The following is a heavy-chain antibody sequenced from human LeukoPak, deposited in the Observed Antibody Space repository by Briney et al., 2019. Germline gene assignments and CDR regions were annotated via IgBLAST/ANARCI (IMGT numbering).Heavy chain of an antibody. CDR1: GYTFTSYD. D-gene: IGHD2-15*01. J-gene: IGHJ4*02. CDR2: MNPNSGNT. Sequence: ASVKVSCKASGYTFTSYDINWVRHATGQGLEWMGWMNPNSGNTGYAQQFQGRVTMTRNTSISTAYMELSSLRSEDTAVYYCARAGGYCGRISCPYYFDYWGQGSLVAVSS. V-gene: IGHV1-8*01. CDR3: ARAGGYCGRISCPYYFDY.